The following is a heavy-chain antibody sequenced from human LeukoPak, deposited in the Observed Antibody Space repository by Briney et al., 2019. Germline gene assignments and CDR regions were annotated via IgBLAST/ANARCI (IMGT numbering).Heavy chain of an antibody. Sequence: ASVKVSCKASGYTFTSYDINWVRQATGQGLGWMGWMNPNSGNTGYAHKFQGRVTITRNTSISTAYMELSSLRSEDTAVYYCARVRVVPAADFDYWGQGTLVTVSS. D-gene: IGHD2-2*01. CDR2: MNPNSGNT. V-gene: IGHV1-8*03. CDR3: ARVRVVPAADFDY. CDR1: GYTFTSYD. J-gene: IGHJ4*02.